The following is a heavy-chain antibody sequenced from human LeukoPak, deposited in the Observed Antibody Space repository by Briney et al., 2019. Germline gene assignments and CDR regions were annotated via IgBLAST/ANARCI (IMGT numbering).Heavy chain of an antibody. CDR1: GVSLFSSY. J-gene: IGHJ4*02. CDR3: ATGRSIRYFDY. V-gene: IGHV4-59*12. CDR2: AHYSGST. Sequence: SETLSLTCTVSGVSLFSSYWNWVRQPPGKGLEWIGYAHYSGSTNYNPSLKSRVTISVDTSKSQFSLKLSSATAADTAVYYCATGRSIRYFDYWGQGTLLTVSS. D-gene: IGHD3-9*01.